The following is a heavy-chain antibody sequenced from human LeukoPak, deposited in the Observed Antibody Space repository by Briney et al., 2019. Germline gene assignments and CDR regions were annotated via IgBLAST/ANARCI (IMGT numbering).Heavy chain of an antibody. CDR3: ARRDVVVVAGYFDY. CDR1: GGSITNTNY. CDR2: IYYSGST. V-gene: IGHV4-39*01. D-gene: IGHD2-15*01. J-gene: IGHJ4*02. Sequence: PSETLSLTCGVSGGSITNTNYWTWIRQPPGKGLEWIGSIYYSGSTYYNPSLKSRVTISVDTSKNQFSLKLSSVTAADTAVYYCARRDVVVVAGYFDYWGQGTLVTVSS.